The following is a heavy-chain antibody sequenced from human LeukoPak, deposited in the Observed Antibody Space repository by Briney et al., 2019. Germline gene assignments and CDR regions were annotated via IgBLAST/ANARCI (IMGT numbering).Heavy chain of an antibody. V-gene: IGHV4-61*02. Sequence: SETLSLTCTDPGGSIISGDYYWRWIRQPAGKGLEWLGRVYTSGSTNYNPSLKSRVTMSVDTSKNQFSLKLSSVTAADTAVYYCARDGILGYCSSTSCPRVNWFDPWGQGTQVTVSS. D-gene: IGHD2-2*01. CDR1: GGSIISGDYY. CDR2: VYTSGST. CDR3: ARDGILGYCSSTSCPRVNWFDP. J-gene: IGHJ5*02.